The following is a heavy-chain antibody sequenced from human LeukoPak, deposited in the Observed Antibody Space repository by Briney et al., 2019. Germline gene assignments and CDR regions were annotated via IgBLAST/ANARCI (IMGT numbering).Heavy chain of an antibody. CDR1: GFTFNTYS. CDR3: ARDFSPMRADSTGGNVWFDAFDI. D-gene: IGHD3-16*01. Sequence: GGSLRLSCAASGFTFNTYSMTWVRQAPGKGLEWVANIKQDGSKEHYVDSVKGRFTISRDSAKNSVYLQMNSLRAEDTAVYYCARDFSPMRADSTGGNVWFDAFDIWGQGTMVTVSS. J-gene: IGHJ3*02. CDR2: IKQDGSKE. V-gene: IGHV3-7*01.